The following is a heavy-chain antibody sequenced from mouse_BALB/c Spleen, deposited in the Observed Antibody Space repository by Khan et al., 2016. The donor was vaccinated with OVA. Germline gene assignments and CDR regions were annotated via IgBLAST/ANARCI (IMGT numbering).Heavy chain of an antibody. CDR2: ISSGSSSI. Sequence: EVELVESGGGLVQPGGSRKLSCAASGFTFSRFGMHWVRQAPEKGLEWVAYISSGSSSIYYADTVKGLFTISRDNPKHTLFLQMTSLRAEDTAVYYCARDSNFDYWGQGTTLTVSS. CDR3: ARDSNFDY. V-gene: IGHV5-17*02. CDR1: GFTFSRFG. J-gene: IGHJ2*01.